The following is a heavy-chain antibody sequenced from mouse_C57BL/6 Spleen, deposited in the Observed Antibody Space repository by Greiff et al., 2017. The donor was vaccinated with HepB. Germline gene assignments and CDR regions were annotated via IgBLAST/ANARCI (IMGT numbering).Heavy chain of an antibody. CDR3: ARGYSNYAMDY. D-gene: IGHD2-5*01. V-gene: IGHV1-69*01. CDR1: GYTFTSYW. Sequence: VQLQQSGAELVMPGASVKLSCKASGYTFTSYWMHWVKQRPGQGLEWIGEIDPSDSYTNYNQKFKGKSTLTVDKSSSTAYMQLSSLTSEDSAVYYCARGYSNYAMDYWGQGTSVTVSS. J-gene: IGHJ4*01. CDR2: IDPSDSYT.